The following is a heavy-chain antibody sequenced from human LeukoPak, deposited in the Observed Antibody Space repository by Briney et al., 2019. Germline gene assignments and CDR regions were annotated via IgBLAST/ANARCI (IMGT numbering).Heavy chain of an antibody. V-gene: IGHV3-23*01. CDR1: GSISSSYA. CDR2: ISDTGST. CDR3: ARDGWVDQTITMIRGATFDL. Sequence: GGSLRLSCAGFGSISSSYAMSWVRQAPGKGLEWIAVISDTGSTYYADSVKGRFTISRDNSKNTLYLQMNSLRAEDTAVFYCARDGWVDQTITMIRGATFDLWGRGTLVTVSS. D-gene: IGHD3-10*01. J-gene: IGHJ2*01.